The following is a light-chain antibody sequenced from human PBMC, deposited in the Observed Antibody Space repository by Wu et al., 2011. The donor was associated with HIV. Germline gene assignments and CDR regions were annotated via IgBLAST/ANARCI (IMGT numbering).Light chain of an antibody. J-gene: IGKJ4*01. CDR1: QSVSSY. Sequence: EIVLTQSPATLSLSPGERATLSCRASQSVSSYLAWYQQKPGQAPRLLIYDASNRATGIPARFSGSGSGTDFTLTISSLEPEDFAVYYCQQRSNWLLAHFGGGTKVEIK. V-gene: IGKV3-11*01. CDR3: QQRSNWLLAH. CDR2: DAS.